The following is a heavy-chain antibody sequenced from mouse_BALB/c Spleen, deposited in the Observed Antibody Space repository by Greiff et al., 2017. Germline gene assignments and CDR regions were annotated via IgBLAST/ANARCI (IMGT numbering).Heavy chain of an antibody. D-gene: IGHD2-4*01. J-gene: IGHJ3*01. CDR3: ARHGYDYDGGNWFAY. CDR2: ISSGGGST. Sequence: EVHLVESGGGLVKPGGSLKLSCAASGFAFSSYDMSWVRQTPEKRLEWVAYISSGGGSTYYPDTVKGRFTISRDNAKNTLYLQMSSLKSEDTAMYYCARHGYDYDGGNWFAYWGQGTLVTVSA. CDR1: GFAFSSYD. V-gene: IGHV5-12-1*01.